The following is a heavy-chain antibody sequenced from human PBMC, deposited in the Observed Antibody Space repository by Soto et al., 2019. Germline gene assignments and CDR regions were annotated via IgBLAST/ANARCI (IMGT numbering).Heavy chain of an antibody. CDR3: ARDSDLWFGELSVRGGMDV. CDR1: GGSISSGDSY. Sequence: SETLSLTCTVSGGSISSGDSYWNWIRQPPGKGQELIGYISYSGDTYYSPSLKSRLTISVDTSKNQFSLKLSSVTAADTAVYYCARDSDLWFGELSVRGGMDVWGQGTTVTVSS. V-gene: IGHV4-30-4*01. D-gene: IGHD3-10*01. CDR2: ISYSGDT. J-gene: IGHJ6*02.